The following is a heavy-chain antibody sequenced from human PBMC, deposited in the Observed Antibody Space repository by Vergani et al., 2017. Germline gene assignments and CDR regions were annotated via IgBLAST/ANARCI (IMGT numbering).Heavy chain of an antibody. J-gene: IGHJ4*02. V-gene: IGHV4-39*07. CDR1: GGSISSSSYY. Sequence: QLQLQESGPGLVKPSETLSLTCTVSGGSISSSSYYWGWIRQPPGKGLEWIGSIYYSGSTYYNPSLKSRVTISVDTSKNQFSLKLSSVTAADTAVYYWARGRSPPYYDFWSGYYTGGYDYWGQGTLVTVSS. CDR2: IYYSGST. D-gene: IGHD3-3*01. CDR3: ARGRSPPYYDFWSGYYTGGYDY.